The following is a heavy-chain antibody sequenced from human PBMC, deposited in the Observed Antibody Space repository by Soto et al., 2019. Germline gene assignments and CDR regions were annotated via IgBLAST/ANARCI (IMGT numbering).Heavy chain of an antibody. CDR3: ARERGSDYGGTSPWDYYYFYGMDV. CDR2: ISAYNGNT. CDR1: GYTFTSYG. J-gene: IGHJ6*02. Sequence: QVQLVQSGAEVKKPGASVKVSCKASGYTFTSYGISWVRQAPGQGLEWMGWISAYNGNTNYAQKLQGRVTMTTDTTTSTAYGELRSLRSDDTAVYYCARERGSDYGGTSPWDYYYFYGMDVWGQGTTVTVSS. D-gene: IGHD4-17*01. V-gene: IGHV1-18*01.